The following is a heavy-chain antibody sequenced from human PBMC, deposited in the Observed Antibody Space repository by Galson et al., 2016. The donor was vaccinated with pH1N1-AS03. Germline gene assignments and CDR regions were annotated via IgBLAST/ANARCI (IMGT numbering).Heavy chain of an antibody. CDR2: VSHDGNT. CDR1: GGSITTDY. D-gene: IGHD3-22*01. CDR3: ARMRVVAASDTSGYYYFDF. Sequence: ETLSLTCSVSGGSITTDYWNWIRQPPGKGLEWIGYVSHDGNTNYNPSLYSRVTTSVDTSKNQFSLKLNSVSAADTAVYYCARMRVVAASDTSGYYYFDFWGQGALVTVSS. J-gene: IGHJ4*02. V-gene: IGHV4-59*08.